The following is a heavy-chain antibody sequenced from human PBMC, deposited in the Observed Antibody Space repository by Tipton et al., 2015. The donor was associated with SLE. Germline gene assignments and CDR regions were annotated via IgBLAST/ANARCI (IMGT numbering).Heavy chain of an antibody. J-gene: IGHJ4*02. CDR2: ISAYNGNT. CDR3: ALSSVAATQAY. D-gene: IGHD6-13*01. CDR1: GGTFSTYA. V-gene: IGHV1-18*01. Sequence: QLVQSGAEVQKPGSSVKVSCTTSGGTFSTYAINWVRQAPGQGLEWMGWISAYNGNTNYAQKLQGRVTMTTDTSTSTAYMELRSLRSDDTAVYYCALSSVAATQAYWGQGTLVTVSS.